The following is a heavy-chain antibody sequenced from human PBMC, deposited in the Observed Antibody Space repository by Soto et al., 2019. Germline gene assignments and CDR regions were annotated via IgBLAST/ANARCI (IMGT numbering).Heavy chain of an antibody. CDR3: ARISGTTAFDYFYC. J-gene: IGHJ4*02. D-gene: IGHD1-1*01. V-gene: IGHV1-2*04. CDR2: INPNSGGT. Sequence: GASVKVSCKASGYTFTGYYLHWVRHAPGQGLEWMGWINPNSGGTNYAQKFQGWVTMTRDTSISTAYMELSRLRSDDTAVYYFARISGTTAFDYFYCWGQGTLVTVSS. CDR1: GYTFTGYY.